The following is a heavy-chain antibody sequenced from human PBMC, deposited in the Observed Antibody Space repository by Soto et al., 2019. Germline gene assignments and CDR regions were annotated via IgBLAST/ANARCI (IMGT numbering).Heavy chain of an antibody. Sequence: QVQLVESGGGVVQPGRSLRLSCAASGFTFSSYAMHWVRQAPGKGLERVAVISSDGSNKYYADSVKGRFTMSRDNSKNTLHLQMNSLRAEDTAVYYCAREGGYSYGGYYFDYWGQGTLVTVSS. D-gene: IGHD5-18*01. J-gene: IGHJ4*02. CDR2: ISSDGSNK. V-gene: IGHV3-30-3*01. CDR1: GFTFSSYA. CDR3: AREGGYSYGGYYFDY.